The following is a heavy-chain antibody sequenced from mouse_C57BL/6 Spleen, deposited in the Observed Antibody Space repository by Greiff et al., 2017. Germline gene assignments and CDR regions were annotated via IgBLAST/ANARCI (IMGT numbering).Heavy chain of an antibody. D-gene: IGHD1-1*01. CDR1: GFSLTSYG. CDR2: IWRGGST. Sequence: QVQLKESGPGLVQPSQSLSITCTVSGFSLTSYGVHWVRQSPGKGLEWLGVIWRGGSTDYNAAFMSRLSITKDNSKSQVFFKMNSLQADDTAIYXCAKGDYGSSSYAMDYWGQGTSVTVSS. CDR3: AKGDYGSSSYAMDY. J-gene: IGHJ4*01. V-gene: IGHV2-5*01.